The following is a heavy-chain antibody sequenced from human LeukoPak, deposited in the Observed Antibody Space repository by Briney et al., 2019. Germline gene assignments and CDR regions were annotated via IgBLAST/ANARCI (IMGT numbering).Heavy chain of an antibody. CDR3: ARSGSVIYSYYFDY. CDR1: GYTFTSYD. V-gene: IGHV1-8*03. J-gene: IGHJ4*02. Sequence: ASVKVSCKASGYTFTSYDINWVRQASGQGLEWMGWMSPKSANTGYAQKFQGRVTITRDTSISTAYMELSSLRAEDTAVYYCARSGSVIYSYYFDYWGQGTLVTVSS. D-gene: IGHD3-10*01. CDR2: MSPKSANT.